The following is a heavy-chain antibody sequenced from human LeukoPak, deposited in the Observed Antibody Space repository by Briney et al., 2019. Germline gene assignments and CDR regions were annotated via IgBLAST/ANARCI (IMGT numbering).Heavy chain of an antibody. CDR3: ARWGLGPSFDY. V-gene: IGHV3-30*02. D-gene: IGHD1-26*01. Sequence: GGSLRLSCAASGFIFNNYGMHWVRQAPGKGLEWVAFIRYDGSNKYYADSVKGRFTISRDNAKKSLYLQLNSLRVEDTAVYYCARWGLGPSFDYWGQGTRVTVSS. CDR2: IRYDGSNK. CDR1: GFIFNNYG. J-gene: IGHJ4*02.